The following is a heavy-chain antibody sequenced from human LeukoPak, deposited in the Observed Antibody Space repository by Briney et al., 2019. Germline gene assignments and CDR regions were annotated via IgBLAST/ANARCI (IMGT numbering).Heavy chain of an antibody. CDR3: ARASSWYPN. CDR2: ISWNGGAS. Sequence: GGSLRLSCAASGFIFDEYGMSWVRQAPGKGLEWVSGISWNGGASGYAASVKGRFTISRDNAKNSLYLQMNSLRDEDTALYYCARASSWYPNWGQGTLVTVSS. CDR1: GFIFDEYG. V-gene: IGHV3-20*04. D-gene: IGHD6-13*01. J-gene: IGHJ4*02.